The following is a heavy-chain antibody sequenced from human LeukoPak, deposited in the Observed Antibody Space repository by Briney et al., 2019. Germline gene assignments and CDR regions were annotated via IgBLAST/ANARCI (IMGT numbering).Heavy chain of an antibody. D-gene: IGHD3-10*01. Sequence: ASVKVSCKASGYTFTSYDINWVRQATGQGLEWMGWMNPNSGNTGYAQKFQGRVTITRNTSISTAYIELSSLRSEDTAVYYCASRGFGENYYYMDVWGKGTTVTVSS. CDR3: ASRGFGENYYYMDV. CDR2: MNPNSGNT. V-gene: IGHV1-8*03. J-gene: IGHJ6*03. CDR1: GYTFTSYD.